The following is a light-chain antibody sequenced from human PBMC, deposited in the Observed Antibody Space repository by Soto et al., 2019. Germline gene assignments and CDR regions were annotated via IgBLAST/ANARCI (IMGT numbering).Light chain of an antibody. CDR1: QSLGGDY. Sequence: EIVLAQSPGTLSLSPGERATLSCRAIQSLGGDYLAWFQQKPGQSPRLLIYSASNRATGIPDRFSGSGSGTDFTLTISRLEHEDFVVYYCQQNGSLPITFGQGTRLEIK. V-gene: IGKV3-20*01. CDR2: SAS. CDR3: QQNGSLPIT. J-gene: IGKJ5*01.